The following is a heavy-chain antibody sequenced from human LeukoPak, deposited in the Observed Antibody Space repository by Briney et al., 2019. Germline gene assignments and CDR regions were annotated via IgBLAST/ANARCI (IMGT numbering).Heavy chain of an antibody. Sequence: SETLSLTCTVSGGSISSSSYYWGWIRQPPGKGLEWIGSIYYSGSTYYNPSLKSRVTISVDTSRSQFSLKLSSVTAADTAVYYCARHEGRQKTVRYFDLWGRGTLVTVSS. CDR3: ARHEGRQKTVRYFDL. CDR2: IYYSGST. V-gene: IGHV4-39*01. J-gene: IGHJ2*01. CDR1: GGSISSSSYY. D-gene: IGHD4-17*01.